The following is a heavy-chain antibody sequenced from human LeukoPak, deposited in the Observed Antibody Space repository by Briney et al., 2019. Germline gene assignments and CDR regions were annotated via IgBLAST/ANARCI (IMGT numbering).Heavy chain of an antibody. CDR3: ARDSHSYGYYYYYMDV. CDR1: GGSISSYY. Sequence: SETLSLSCTVSGGSISSYYWSWIRQPPGKGLEWIGYIYYSGNTNYNPSLKSRVTISVDTSKNQFSLKLSSVTAADTAVYYCARDSHSYGYYYYYMDVWGKGTTVTVPS. D-gene: IGHD5-18*01. CDR2: IYYSGNT. J-gene: IGHJ6*03. V-gene: IGHV4-59*01.